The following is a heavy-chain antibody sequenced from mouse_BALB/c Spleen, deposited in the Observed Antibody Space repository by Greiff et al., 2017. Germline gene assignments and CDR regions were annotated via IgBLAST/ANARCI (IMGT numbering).Heavy chain of an antibody. CDR2: ISYDGSN. V-gene: IGHV3-6*02. Sequence: VQLKESGPGLVKPSQSLSLTCSVTGYSITSGYYWNWIRQFPGNKLEWMGYISYDGSNNYNPSLKNRISITRDTSKNQFFLKLNSVTTEDTATYYCARRGIYDGYWYFDVWGAGTTVTVSS. CDR1: GYSITSGYY. D-gene: IGHD2-3*01. J-gene: IGHJ1*01. CDR3: ARRGIYDGYWYFDV.